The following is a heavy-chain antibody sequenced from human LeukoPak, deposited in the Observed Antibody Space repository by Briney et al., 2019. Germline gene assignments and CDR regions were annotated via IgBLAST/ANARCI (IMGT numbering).Heavy chain of an antibody. CDR2: VSPGGYA. D-gene: IGHD2-21*01. CDR1: RVPFKGYY. J-gene: IGHJ5*02. CDR3: ARIRCGFGHNACYNH. V-gene: IGHV4-34*01. Sequence: SETLSHTPVVSRVPFKGYYWSWIRQTPVKGLEWIGEVSPGGYARYNPSLQSRVSISVETSDNQMSLRLRSVTAADTAMYYCARIRCGFGHNACYNHWARGTPVTVSS.